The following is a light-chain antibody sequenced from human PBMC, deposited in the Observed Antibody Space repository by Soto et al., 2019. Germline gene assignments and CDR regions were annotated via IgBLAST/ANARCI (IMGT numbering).Light chain of an antibody. CDR3: CSYTRSRTWA. CDR2: EVS. V-gene: IGLV2-23*02. CDR1: SSDVWNYQL. Sequence: QSVLTQPASVSGSPGQSFTISCTGPSSDVWNYQLVSGYEQRLGKAPKRIIYEVSKRPSGLCARFSGSKSGNTASPTSSGLQAEDEADYYCCSYTRSRTWAFVGGTMVTVL. J-gene: IGLJ6*01.